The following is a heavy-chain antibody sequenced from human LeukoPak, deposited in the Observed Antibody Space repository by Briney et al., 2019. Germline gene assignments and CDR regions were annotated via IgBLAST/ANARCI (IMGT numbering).Heavy chain of an antibody. Sequence: GGSLRLSCAASGFSFRDYTMNWVRQAPGKGLEWLASVSSSSSYIYFANSVRGRFTISRDNAKNSLYLQMNSLRAEDTAVYYCAKDSPSRTATTEVPVDYWGQGTLVTVSS. CDR1: GFSFRDYT. CDR3: AKDSPSRTATTEVPVDY. D-gene: IGHD1/OR15-1a*01. V-gene: IGHV3-21*01. J-gene: IGHJ4*02. CDR2: VSSSSSYI.